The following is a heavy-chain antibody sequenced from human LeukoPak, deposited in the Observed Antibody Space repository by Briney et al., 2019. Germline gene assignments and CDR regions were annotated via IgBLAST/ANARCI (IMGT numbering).Heavy chain of an antibody. Sequence: PGGSLRLSCAASGFTFSSYAMHWVRQAPGKGLEWVAVISYDGSNKYYADSVKGRFTISRDNSKNTLYLQMNSLRAEDTAVYYCARDLHDILTGSFRFDYWGQGTLVTVSS. CDR3: ARDLHDILTGSFRFDY. D-gene: IGHD3-9*01. V-gene: IGHV3-30*04. CDR2: ISYDGSNK. J-gene: IGHJ4*02. CDR1: GFTFSSYA.